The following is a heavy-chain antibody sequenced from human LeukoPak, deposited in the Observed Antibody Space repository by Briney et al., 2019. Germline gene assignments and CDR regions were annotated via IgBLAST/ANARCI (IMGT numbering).Heavy chain of an antibody. V-gene: IGHV1-2*02. D-gene: IGHD4-17*01. CDR3: ARGDDYGDYFSLINFYYGMDV. Sequence: ASVKVSCKASGYTFTGYYMHWVRQAPGQGLEWMGWINPNSGGTNYAQKFQGRVTMTRDTSISTAYMELSRLRSDDTAVYYCARGDDYGDYFSLINFYYGMDVWGQGTTVTVSS. J-gene: IGHJ6*02. CDR2: INPNSGGT. CDR1: GYTFTGYY.